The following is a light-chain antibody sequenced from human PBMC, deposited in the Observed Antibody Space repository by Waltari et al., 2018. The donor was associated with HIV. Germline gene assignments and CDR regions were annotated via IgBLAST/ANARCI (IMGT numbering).Light chain of an antibody. J-gene: IGLJ3*02. CDR2: GDG. Sequence: QSVLTQPPSTSGTPGQTFTISCSGSTSNIGSNFVYWYQQLPGTAPTLLIYGDGQRPSGVPDRFSVSKSGTSASLAISGLLSEDEAEYYCATWDDSLSGVLFGGGTKLTVL. V-gene: IGLV1-47*01. CDR1: TSNIGSNF. CDR3: ATWDDSLSGVL.